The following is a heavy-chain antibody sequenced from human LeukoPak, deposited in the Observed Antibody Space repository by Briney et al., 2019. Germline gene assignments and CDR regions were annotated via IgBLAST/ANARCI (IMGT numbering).Heavy chain of an antibody. CDR2: IRFDGSNR. J-gene: IGHJ2*01. CDR1: GFTLTNYG. V-gene: IGHV3-30*02. CDR3: ARETAGGSYYDL. D-gene: IGHD1-26*01. Sequence: GGSLRLSCAVSGFTLTNYGMHWVRQAPGKGLEWVSFIRFDGSNRYYADSVKGRFTISRDTSKSTLYLQMDRLRSNDTAVYYCARETAGGSYYDLWGRGTLVTVSS.